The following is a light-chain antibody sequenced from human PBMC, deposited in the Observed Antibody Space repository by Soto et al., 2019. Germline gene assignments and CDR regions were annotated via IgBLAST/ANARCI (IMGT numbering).Light chain of an antibody. V-gene: IGKV3-20*01. J-gene: IGKJ1*01. CDR2: GAS. CDR3: QQYGSSRWT. CDR1: QSVSSSY. Sequence: EIVLTQSPGTLSLSPGERATLSCRASQSVSSSYLAWYQQKPGQAPRLLIYGASTRATGIPDRFSGSGSGTDFTLTISTLEPEDFAVYYCQQYGSSRWTFDQGTKVEFK.